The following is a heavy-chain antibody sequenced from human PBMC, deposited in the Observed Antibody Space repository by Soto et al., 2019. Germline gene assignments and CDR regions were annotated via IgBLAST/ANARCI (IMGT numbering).Heavy chain of an antibody. CDR1: GFTFSSFW. D-gene: IGHD1-20*01. V-gene: IGHV3-7*01. Sequence: PGGSLRLSCAASGFTFSSFWMSWVRQAPGKGLEWVANIKQDGSQRYYVDSVKGRFTISRDNAKNSLYLQMNSLRAEDTDVYYCAREITYHHAFDIWGQGTMVTVSS. J-gene: IGHJ3*02. CDR3: AREITYHHAFDI. CDR2: IKQDGSQR.